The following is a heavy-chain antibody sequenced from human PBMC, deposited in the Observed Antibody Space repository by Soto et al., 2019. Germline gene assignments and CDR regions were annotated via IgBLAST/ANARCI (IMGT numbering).Heavy chain of an antibody. Sequence: GGSLRLSCEASEFTFRNYAMHWVRQAPGKGLEWVAVISYGGSKAYYADSVKGRFTLSRDNSKNTLYLQMNSLRVEDTAVYYCARDRETNGYNYDTFDYWGQGTLVTVSS. CDR2: ISYGGSKA. CDR3: ARDRETNGYNYDTFDY. J-gene: IGHJ4*02. CDR1: EFTFRNYA. D-gene: IGHD5-12*01. V-gene: IGHV3-30-3*01.